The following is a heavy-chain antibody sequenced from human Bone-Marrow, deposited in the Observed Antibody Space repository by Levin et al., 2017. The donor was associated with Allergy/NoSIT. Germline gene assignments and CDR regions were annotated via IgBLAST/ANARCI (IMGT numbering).Heavy chain of an antibody. CDR3: ARLEDSSSSWYYYYGMDV. J-gene: IGHJ6*02. D-gene: IGHD6-6*01. Sequence: SQTLSLTCTVSGGSISSSSYYWGWIRQPPGKGLEWIGSIYYSGSTYYNPSLKSRVTISVDTSKNQFSLKLSSVTAADTAVYYCARLEDSSSSWYYYYGMDVWGQGTTVTVSS. CDR2: IYYSGST. V-gene: IGHV4-39*01. CDR1: GGSISSSSYY.